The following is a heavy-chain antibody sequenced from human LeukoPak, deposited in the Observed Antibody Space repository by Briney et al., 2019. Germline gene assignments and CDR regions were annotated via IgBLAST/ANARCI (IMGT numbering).Heavy chain of an antibody. CDR3: ATRYGSGWGDYYMDV. J-gene: IGHJ6*03. Sequence: ASVKVSCKASGGTFSSYAISWVRQAPGQGLEWMGGIIPIFGTANYAQKFQGRVTITADESTSTAYMELSSLRSEDTAVYYCATRYGSGWGDYYMDVWGKGTTVTISS. V-gene: IGHV1-69*13. CDR2: IIPIFGTA. D-gene: IGHD3-10*01. CDR1: GGTFSSYA.